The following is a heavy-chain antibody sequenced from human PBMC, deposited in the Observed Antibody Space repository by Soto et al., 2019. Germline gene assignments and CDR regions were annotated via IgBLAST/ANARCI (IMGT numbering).Heavy chain of an antibody. CDR2: IIPIFGTA. CDR3: ARGSRYYDFWSGSRLRGYYYYGMDV. V-gene: IGHV1-69*13. J-gene: IGHJ6*02. Sequence: SVKVSCKASGGTFSSHAISWVRQAPGQGLEWMGGIIPIFGTANYAQKFQGRVTITADESTSTAYMELSSLRSEDTAVYYCARGSRYYDFWSGSRLRGYYYYGMDVWGQGTTVTVSS. D-gene: IGHD3-3*01. CDR1: GGTFSSHA.